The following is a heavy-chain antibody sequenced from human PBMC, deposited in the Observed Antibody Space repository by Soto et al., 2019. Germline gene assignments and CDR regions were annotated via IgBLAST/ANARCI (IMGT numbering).Heavy chain of an antibody. Sequence: PSETLSLTYTVSGGSISSYYWSWIRQPPGKGLEWIGYIYYSGSTDYNPSLKSRVTISVDTSKNQFSLKLSSVTAADTAVYYCASLRDTSSWYYAYWGPGTLVTVSS. CDR3: ASLRDTSSWYYAY. V-gene: IGHV4-59*08. CDR1: GGSISSYY. D-gene: IGHD6-13*01. J-gene: IGHJ4*02. CDR2: IYYSGST.